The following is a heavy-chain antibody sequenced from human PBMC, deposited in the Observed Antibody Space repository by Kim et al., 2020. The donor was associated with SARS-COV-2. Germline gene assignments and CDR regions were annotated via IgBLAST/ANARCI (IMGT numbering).Heavy chain of an antibody. J-gene: IGHJ4*02. V-gene: IGHV3-48*02. CDR2: ISSISSTI. Sequence: GGSLRLSCAASGFTFSSYSMNWVRQAPGKGLEWDSYISSISSTIYYADSVKGRFTISRDNAKNSLYLQMNSLRDEDTAVYYCARDQRDYGGTIDYWGQGTLVTVSS. D-gene: IGHD4-17*01. CDR1: GFTFSSYS. CDR3: ARDQRDYGGTIDY.